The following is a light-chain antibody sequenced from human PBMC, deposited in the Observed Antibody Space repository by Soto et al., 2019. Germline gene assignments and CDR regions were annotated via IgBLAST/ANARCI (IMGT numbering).Light chain of an antibody. CDR3: QQLSSFPFT. CDR2: VA. V-gene: IGKV1-9*01. J-gene: IGKJ3*01. CDR1: QDIGNY. Sequence: DIQLTQSPSFLSASVGDAVTITCRASQDIGNYLAWYQQEPGKAPKLLIYVAGVPSRISGSGSGTEFSLTISSLQPEDFATYYCQQLSSFPFTFGPGTKVDFK.